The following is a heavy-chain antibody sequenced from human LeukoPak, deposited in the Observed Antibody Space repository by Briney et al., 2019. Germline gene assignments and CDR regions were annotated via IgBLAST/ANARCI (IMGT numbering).Heavy chain of an antibody. V-gene: IGHV3-21*01. Sequence: GGSLRLSCAASGFTFSTYSMTWVRQAPGKGLECVSPISSSSTYIYYADSVKGRFTISRDNAENSLYLQMNSLRAEDTAVYYCARERRGSYFDYWGQGTLVTVSS. J-gene: IGHJ4*02. CDR2: ISSSSTYI. D-gene: IGHD1-26*01. CDR3: ARERRGSYFDY. CDR1: GFTFSTYS.